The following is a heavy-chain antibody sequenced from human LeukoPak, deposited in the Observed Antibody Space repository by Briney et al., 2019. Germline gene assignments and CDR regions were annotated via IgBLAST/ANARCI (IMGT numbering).Heavy chain of an antibody. CDR1: GGSISSGGYY. Sequence: SETLSLTCTVSGGSISSGGYYWSWIRQHPGKGLEWIGYIYYSGSTYYNPSLRSRVTISVDTSKNQFSLKLSSVTAADTAVYYCARLGDGGYLLFDYWGQGTLVTVSS. J-gene: IGHJ4*02. D-gene: IGHD3-22*01. CDR3: ARLGDGGYLLFDY. CDR2: IYYSGST. V-gene: IGHV4-31*03.